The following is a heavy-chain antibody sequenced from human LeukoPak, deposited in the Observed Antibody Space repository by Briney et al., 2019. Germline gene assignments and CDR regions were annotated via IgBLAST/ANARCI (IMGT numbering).Heavy chain of an antibody. CDR3: ARDPNPYSGEGDY. CDR2: IIPIFGTA. CDR1: GGTFSSYA. J-gene: IGHJ4*02. D-gene: IGHD3-10*01. Sequence: SVKVSCKASGGTFSSYAISWVRQAPGHGLEWMGRIIPIFGTANYAQKFQGRVTITTDESTSTAYMELSSLRSEDTAVYYCARDPNPYSGEGDYWGQGTLVTASS. V-gene: IGHV1-69*05.